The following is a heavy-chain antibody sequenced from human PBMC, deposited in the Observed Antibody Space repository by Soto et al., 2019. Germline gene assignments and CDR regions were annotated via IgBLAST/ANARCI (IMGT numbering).Heavy chain of an antibody. J-gene: IGHJ5*02. V-gene: IGHV4-59*08. CDR2: IYYSGST. CDR1: GGSISSYY. D-gene: IGHD1-20*01. CDR3: ARQVSVFNWFDP. Sequence: SETLSLTCTVSGGSISSYYWSWIRQPPGKGLEWIGYIYYSGSTNYNPSLKSRVTISVDTSKNQFSLKLSSVTAADTAVYYCARQVSVFNWFDPWGQGTLVTVSS.